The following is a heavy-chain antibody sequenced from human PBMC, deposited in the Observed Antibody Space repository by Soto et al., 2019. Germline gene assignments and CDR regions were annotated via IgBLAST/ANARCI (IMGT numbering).Heavy chain of an antibody. J-gene: IGHJ4*02. CDR2: IKSTSDGGTT. D-gene: IGHD1-1*01. CDR3: TATGRIDY. CDR1: GFTFSNAW. Sequence: GGSLRLSCAASGFTFSNAWMTWVRQAPGKGLEWLGRIKSTSDGGTTYYVAPVEGRFTISRDDSTNMVYLQMNSLKTEDTAVYYGTATGRIDYWGQGTLVTVSS. V-gene: IGHV3-15*01.